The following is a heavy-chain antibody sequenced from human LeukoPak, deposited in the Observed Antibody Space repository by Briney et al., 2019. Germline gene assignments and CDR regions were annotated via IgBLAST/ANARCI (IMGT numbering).Heavy chain of an antibody. J-gene: IGHJ6*02. D-gene: IGHD5-18*01. CDR3: ARAGGHADTAMAAPYYYYGMDV. V-gene: IGHV3-53*01. CDR2: IYSGGST. Sequence: GGSLRLSCAASGFTVSSNYMSWVRQAPGKGLEWVSVIYSGGSTYYADSVKGRFTISRDNSKNTLYLQMNSLRAEDTAVYYCARAGGHADTAMAAPYYYYGMDVWGQGTTVTVSS. CDR1: GFTVSSNY.